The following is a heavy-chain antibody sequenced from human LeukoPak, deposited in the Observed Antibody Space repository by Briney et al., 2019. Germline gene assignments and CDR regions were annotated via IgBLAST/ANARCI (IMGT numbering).Heavy chain of an antibody. CDR1: GDSISSGDYY. J-gene: IGHJ4*02. V-gene: IGHV4-30-4*08. Sequence: PSETLSLTCTVSGDSISSGDYYWSWIRQPPGKGLEWIGYIYYSGSTYYNPSLKSRVTISVDTSKNQFSLKLNSVTAADTAVYFWARGSMPDYWGQGTLVTVSS. CDR3: ARGSMPDY. D-gene: IGHD2/OR15-2a*01. CDR2: IYYSGST.